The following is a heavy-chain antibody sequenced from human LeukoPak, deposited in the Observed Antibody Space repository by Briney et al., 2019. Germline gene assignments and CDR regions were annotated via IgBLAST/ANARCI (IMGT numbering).Heavy chain of an antibody. CDR1: GASISSGSYY. CDR2: IYYSGYT. Sequence: SETLSHTCTVSGASISSGSYYWGWIRQPPGKGLEWIGTIYYSGYTYYNPSLKRRVTISVDTSKNQFSLNVSSVTAADTAVYFCARHDLDAIAAAQFDYWGQGTLVTASS. D-gene: IGHD6-13*01. CDR3: ARHDLDAIAAAQFDY. V-gene: IGHV4-39*01. J-gene: IGHJ4*02.